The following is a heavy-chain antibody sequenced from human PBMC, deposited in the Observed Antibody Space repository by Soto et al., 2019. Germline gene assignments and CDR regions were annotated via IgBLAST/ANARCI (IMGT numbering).Heavy chain of an antibody. CDR2: IWYDGSIK. CDR1: GFTFSTYG. J-gene: IGHJ6*02. Sequence: ESGGGVVQPGRSLRLSCAASGFTFSTYGMNWVRQAPGKGLEWVAIIWYDGSIKYYADSMKGRFTISRDNSKNTMYLQMNSLRAEDTAVYYCARVGCTGGNCKPYAYYAVDVWGQGTTVTVSS. D-gene: IGHD2-15*01. V-gene: IGHV3-33*01. CDR3: ARVGCTGGNCKPYAYYAVDV.